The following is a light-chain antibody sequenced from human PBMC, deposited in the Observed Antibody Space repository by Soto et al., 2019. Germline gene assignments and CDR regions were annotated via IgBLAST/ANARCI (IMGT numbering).Light chain of an antibody. V-gene: IGLV1-40*01. Sequence: QSVLTQPPSVSGAPGQRVTIPCTGSSSNIGSFYDVHWYQQLPGTVPKLLIYSDNNRPSGVPDRFSGSKSGTAASLAITGLQADDEADYYCQSYDNSLNHVVFGGGTQLTVL. CDR1: SSNIGSFYD. CDR2: SDN. CDR3: QSYDNSLNHVV. J-gene: IGLJ2*01.